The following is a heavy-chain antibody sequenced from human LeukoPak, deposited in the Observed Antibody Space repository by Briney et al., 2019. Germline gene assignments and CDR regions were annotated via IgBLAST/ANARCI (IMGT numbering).Heavy chain of an antibody. V-gene: IGHV3-30*18. Sequence: GGSLRLSCAASGFTFSSYGMHWVRQAPGKGLEWVAVISYDGSNKYYADSVKGRFTISRDNSKNTLYLQMNSLRAEDTAVYYCAKDRGQKQWLVRAVDYWGQGTLVTVSS. CDR1: GFTFSSYG. D-gene: IGHD6-19*01. CDR3: AKDRGQKQWLVRAVDY. CDR2: ISYDGSNK. J-gene: IGHJ4*02.